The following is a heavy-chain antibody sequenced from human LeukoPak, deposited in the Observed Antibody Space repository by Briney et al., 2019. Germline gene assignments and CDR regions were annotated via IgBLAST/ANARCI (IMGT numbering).Heavy chain of an antibody. J-gene: IGHJ4*02. CDR3: ATSPRSTGRVFNY. D-gene: IGHD1-1*01. V-gene: IGHV3-48*03. CDR2: ISSSGDMI. CDR1: GFPFSDHE. Sequence: PGGSLRLSCAASGFPFSDHEMNWVRQAPGKGLEWVSYISSSGDMIYYADSVKGRFTISRDSAKKSVYLQMKSLRDEDTAVYYCATSPRSTGRVFNYWGQGTLVTVSS.